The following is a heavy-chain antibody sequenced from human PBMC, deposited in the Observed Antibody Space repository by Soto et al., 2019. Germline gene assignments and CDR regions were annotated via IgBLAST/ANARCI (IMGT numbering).Heavy chain of an antibody. CDR3: ARGGYYLDH. CDR2: VSSNGGNT. Sequence: GGSLRLSCAASGFAFSSFAMQWVRQAPGKGLEFVSGVSSNGGNTYYADSVKGRFTVSRDNSKNTLYLQMGSLRAEDMAVYYCARGGYYLDHWGQGTLVTVSS. D-gene: IGHD3-16*01. CDR1: GFAFSSFA. J-gene: IGHJ4*02. V-gene: IGHV3-64*02.